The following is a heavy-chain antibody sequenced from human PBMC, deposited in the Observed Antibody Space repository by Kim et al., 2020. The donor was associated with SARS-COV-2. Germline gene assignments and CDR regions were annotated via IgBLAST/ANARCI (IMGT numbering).Heavy chain of an antibody. D-gene: IGHD5-12*01. Sequence: GGSLRLSCAASGSTFSTYPMTWVRRAPGAGLEWVSSIGSSGASSYYADSVKGRFTISRDNSRNTLFLQMNSLRAEDTAMYYCAKIMDLNGYRCLDLWGRGTLVTVSS. J-gene: IGHJ2*01. CDR3: AKIMDLNGYRCLDL. V-gene: IGHV3-23*01. CDR1: GSTFSTYP. CDR2: IGSSGASS.